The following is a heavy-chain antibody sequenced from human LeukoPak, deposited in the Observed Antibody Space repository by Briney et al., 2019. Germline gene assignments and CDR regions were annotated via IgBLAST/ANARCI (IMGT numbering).Heavy chain of an antibody. D-gene: IGHD3-22*01. J-gene: IGHJ6*02. CDR2: IYYSGST. Sequence: SETLSLTCTVSGGSISSYYWSWIRQPPGKGLEWIGYIYYSGSTNYNPSLKSRVTISVDTSKNQFSLKLSSVTAADTAVYYCARSAHQYYYDSSGYYSYYYYGMDVWGQGTTVTVSS. V-gene: IGHV4-59*08. CDR3: ARSAHQYYYDSSGYYSYYYYGMDV. CDR1: GGSISSYY.